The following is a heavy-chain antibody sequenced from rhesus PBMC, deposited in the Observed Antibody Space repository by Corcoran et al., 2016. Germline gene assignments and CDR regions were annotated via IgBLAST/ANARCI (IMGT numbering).Heavy chain of an antibody. CDR1: GFTFSSYG. V-gene: IGHV3S18*01. D-gene: IGHD4-35*01. Sequence: EVQLVETGGGLVQPGGSLRLSCAASGFTFSSYGMSWVRRGPGKGLEWVSGISYTGGIIYYADSVKGRFTISRENAKNTLYLQMDSLRAEDTAVYYCARDGYGNYYFDYWGQGVLVTVSS. CDR2: ISYTGGII. CDR3: ARDGYGNYYFDY. J-gene: IGHJ4*01.